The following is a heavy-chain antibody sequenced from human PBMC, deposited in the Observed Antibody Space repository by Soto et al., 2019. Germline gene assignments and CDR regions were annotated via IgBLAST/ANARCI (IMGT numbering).Heavy chain of an antibody. CDR1: GFTFSSYA. CDR2: IHFSGNGI. D-gene: IGHD3-9*01. V-gene: IGHV3-23*01. Sequence: GGSLRLSCAASGFTFSSYAMSWVRQAPGKGLEWVSSIHFSGNGIFYAGSVRGRFTISRDTAENSLFLQMNGLRAEDTAVYYCAREDLTGSTGIDSWGQGTLVTVSS. CDR3: AREDLTGSTGIDS. J-gene: IGHJ4*02.